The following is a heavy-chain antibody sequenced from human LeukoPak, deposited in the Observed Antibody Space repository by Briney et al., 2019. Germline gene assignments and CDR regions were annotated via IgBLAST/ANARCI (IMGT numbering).Heavy chain of an antibody. V-gene: IGHV3-30*18. CDR1: GFIFSSHG. Sequence: GGTLRLSCAASGFIFSSHGMNWVRQAPGKGLQWVAVISYDGTDKYYADSVRGRFTISRDNSKNTLYLQMNSLRLEDTAMYYCAKDHVNFDYWGQGTLVTVSS. J-gene: IGHJ4*02. CDR2: ISYDGTDK. CDR3: AKDHVNFDY.